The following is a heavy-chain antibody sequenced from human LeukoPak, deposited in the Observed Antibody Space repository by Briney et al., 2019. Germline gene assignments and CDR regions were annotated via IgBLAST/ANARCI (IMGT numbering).Heavy chain of an antibody. CDR2: ISGSGGST. CDR1: GFTFSSYA. CDR3: AKDYCGGDCYSGAFDI. Sequence: GGSLRLSCAASGFTFSSYAMSWVRQAPGKGLEWVSAISGSGGSTYYADSVKGRFTISRDTSKNTLYLQMNSLRAEDTAVYYCAKDYCGGDCYSGAFDIWGQGTMVTVSS. V-gene: IGHV3-23*01. J-gene: IGHJ3*02. D-gene: IGHD2-21*02.